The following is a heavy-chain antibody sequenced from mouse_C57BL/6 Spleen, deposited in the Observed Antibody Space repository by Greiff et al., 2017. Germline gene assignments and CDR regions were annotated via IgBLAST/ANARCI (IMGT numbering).Heavy chain of an antibody. V-gene: IGHV1-80*01. J-gene: IGHJ3*01. CDR2: IYPGDGDT. CDR3: AREGMRFAY. CDR1: GYAFSSYW. Sequence: LKESGASVKISCKASGYAFSSYWMNWVKQRPGKGLEWIGQIYPGDGDTNYNGKFKGKATLTADKSSSTAYMQLSSLTSEDSAVYFCAREGMRFAYWGQGTLVTVSA.